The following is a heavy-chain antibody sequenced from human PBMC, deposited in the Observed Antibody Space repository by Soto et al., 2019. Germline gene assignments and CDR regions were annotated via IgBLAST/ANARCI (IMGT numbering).Heavy chain of an antibody. V-gene: IGHV3-21*01. D-gene: IGHD2-15*01. CDR2: ISSSSSYI. J-gene: IGHJ6*02. CDR3: ARDACKDGGGSCYGMDV. CDR1: GFTFSSYS. Sequence: GGSLRLSCAASGFTFSSYSMNWVRQAPGKGLEWVSSISSSSSYIYYADSVKGRFTISRDKAKNSLYLQMNSLRAEDTAVYYCARDACKDGGGSCYGMDVWGQGTTVTVSS.